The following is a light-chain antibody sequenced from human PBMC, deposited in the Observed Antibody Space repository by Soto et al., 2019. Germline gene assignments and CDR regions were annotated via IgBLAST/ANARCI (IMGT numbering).Light chain of an antibody. Sequence: QLVLTQSPSASASLGASVKLTCTLSRGHSSYAIAWLQQRPEKGPRYLMKVNGDGSHSKGDGIPDRFSGSSSGAERYLIISSLHSEDEAEYYCQTWGRGISAVFGGGTQLTVL. V-gene: IGLV4-69*01. CDR1: RGHSSYA. CDR2: VNGDGSH. J-gene: IGLJ7*01. CDR3: QTWGRGISAV.